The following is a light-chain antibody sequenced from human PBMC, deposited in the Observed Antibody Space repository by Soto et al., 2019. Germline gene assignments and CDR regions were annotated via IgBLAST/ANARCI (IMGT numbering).Light chain of an antibody. CDR2: AAS. Sequence: IPITQSQSSLSASVGDRVTITCQASQDISNYLAWYQQKPGKVPKLLIYAASTLQSGVPSRFSGSGSGTDFTLTISSLQPEDVATYYCQKYNSAPLTFGGGTKVDIK. CDR3: QKYNSAPLT. CDR1: QDISNY. J-gene: IGKJ4*01. V-gene: IGKV1-27*01.